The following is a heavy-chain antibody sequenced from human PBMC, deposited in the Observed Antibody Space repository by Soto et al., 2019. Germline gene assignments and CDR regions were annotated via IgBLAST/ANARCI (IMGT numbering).Heavy chain of an antibody. CDR3: ARFFSEAAAGHFDN. D-gene: IGHD6-13*01. CDR1: GGSISSGGYS. J-gene: IGHJ4*02. V-gene: IGHV4-30-2*01. Sequence: TLSLTCAVSGGSISSGGYSWSWIRQPPGKGLEWIGYMYHSGSTYYNPSLKSRVTISIDRSKNQFSLKLSSVTAADTAVYYCARFFSEAAAGHFDNLGQETLLTISS. CDR2: MYHSGST.